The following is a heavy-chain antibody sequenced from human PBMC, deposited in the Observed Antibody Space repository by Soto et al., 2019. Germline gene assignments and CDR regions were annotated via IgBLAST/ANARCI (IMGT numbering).Heavy chain of an antibody. CDR2: IYYSGST. J-gene: IGHJ4*02. Sequence: SETLSLTCTVSGGSISSGDYYWSWIRQPPGKGLEWIGYIYYSGSTYYNPSLKNRVTISVDTSKNQFYLKLSSVTAADTAVYYCAREQLSIDYWGQGTLVTVSS. V-gene: IGHV4-30-4*01. CDR3: AREQLSIDY. D-gene: IGHD6-6*01. CDR1: GGSISSGDYY.